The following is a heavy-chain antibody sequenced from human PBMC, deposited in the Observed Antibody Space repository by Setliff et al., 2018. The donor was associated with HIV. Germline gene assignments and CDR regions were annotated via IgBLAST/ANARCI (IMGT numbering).Heavy chain of an antibody. CDR1: GYSFVDFW. CDR2: IYPGDSDS. V-gene: IGHV5-51*01. J-gene: IGHJ4*02. Sequence: PGESLKISCHLSGYSFVDFWIGWVRQMPGKGLEWVGFIYPGDSDSRYSTSFRGQVTISADKSNTTAYLDWASLKASDTAMYYCVRYIGAAAGYIDHWGQGTLVTVSS. D-gene: IGHD6-25*01. CDR3: VRYIGAAAGYIDH.